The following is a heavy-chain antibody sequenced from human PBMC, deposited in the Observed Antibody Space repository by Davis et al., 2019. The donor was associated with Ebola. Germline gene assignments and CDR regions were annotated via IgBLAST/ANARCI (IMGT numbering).Heavy chain of an antibody. CDR1: GFTFDSYA. J-gene: IGHJ6*04. Sequence: GGSLRLSCAASGFTFDSYAMTWVRQAPGKGLECVSGTSGSGGGTYYSDSVRGRFTISRDNSKNTLYLQMNSLKAEDTAVYYCAKNGGYDYYYNYGMDVWGKGTTVTVSS. CDR3: AKNGGYDYYYNYGMDV. V-gene: IGHV3-23*01. CDR2: TSGSGGGT. D-gene: IGHD5-12*01.